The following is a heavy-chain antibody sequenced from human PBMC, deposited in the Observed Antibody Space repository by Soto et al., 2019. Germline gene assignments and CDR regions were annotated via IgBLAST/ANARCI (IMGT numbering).Heavy chain of an antibody. CDR1: GFTLSGSR. V-gene: IGHV3-73*01. CDR2: IRSKADSYAT. D-gene: IGHD2-21*02. CDR3: TSQYCGGDCSRVDP. Sequence: GGSLRLSRAASGFTLSGSRIHWVRQASGKGLEWVGRIRSKADSYATAYAASVKGRFTISRDDSKNTAYLQMNSLKTEDTAVYYCTSQYCGGDCSRVDPWGQGTLVTVSS. J-gene: IGHJ5*02.